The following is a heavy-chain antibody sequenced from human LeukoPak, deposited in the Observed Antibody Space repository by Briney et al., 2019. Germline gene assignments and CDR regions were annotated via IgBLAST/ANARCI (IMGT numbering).Heavy chain of an antibody. V-gene: IGHV3-23*01. Sequence: GGSLRLSCAATGFTLSGYWMSWVRRAPGKGLEWVSSISGRGVSTNYADFVKGRFTISRDNSKSTLYLQMNSLRAEDTAVYYCATDSATVGITTRDFWGQGTLVTISS. CDR3: ATDSATVGITTRDF. D-gene: IGHD1-26*01. CDR1: GFTLSGYW. CDR2: ISGRGVST. J-gene: IGHJ4*02.